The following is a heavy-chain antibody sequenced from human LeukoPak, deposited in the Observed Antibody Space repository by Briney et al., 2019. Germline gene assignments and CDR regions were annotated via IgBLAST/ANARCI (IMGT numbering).Heavy chain of an antibody. CDR1: GCTFTGYY. J-gene: IGHJ4*02. D-gene: IGHD6-19*01. CDR3: ARAYSSGWYFDY. Sequence: ASVKVSCKASGCTFTGYYMHWVRQAPGQGLEWVGWINPNSGGTNYAQKLQGWVTMTRDTSISTAYMELSRPRSDDTAVYYCARAYSSGWYFDYWGQGTLVTVSS. V-gene: IGHV1-2*04. CDR2: INPNSGGT.